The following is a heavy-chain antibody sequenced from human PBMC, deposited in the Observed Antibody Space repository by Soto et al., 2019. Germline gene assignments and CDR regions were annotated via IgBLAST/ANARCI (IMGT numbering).Heavy chain of an antibody. CDR3: ARELRSYSGAYSDH. J-gene: IGHJ4*02. CDR2: VSYDGTKT. D-gene: IGHD1-26*01. V-gene: IGHV3-33*05. CDR1: VFTFXNYG. Sequence: LXLSRVGSVFTFXNYGMHSVRQAPGKGLEWLAVVSYDGTKTMYTDSVKGRISISRDNASNTLFLQRDSLTAQDTSLYYCARELRSYSGAYSDHWGQGTPGTVSS.